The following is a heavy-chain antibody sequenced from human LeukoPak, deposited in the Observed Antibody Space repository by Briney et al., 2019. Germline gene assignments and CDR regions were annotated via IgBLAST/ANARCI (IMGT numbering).Heavy chain of an antibody. Sequence: PSETLSLTCIVSGAAMTSHHWNWIRQTPGKRLEWIGYIYHRANTNFITSYSSSLGSRVSMSVDMSKNHFSLSLTSVTAADTAIYYCSGGRSSRYSDYWGQGALVTVFS. CDR1: GAAMTSHH. V-gene: IGHV4-59*11. J-gene: IGHJ4*02. CDR2: IYHRANT. D-gene: IGHD3-9*01. CDR3: SGGRSSRYSDY.